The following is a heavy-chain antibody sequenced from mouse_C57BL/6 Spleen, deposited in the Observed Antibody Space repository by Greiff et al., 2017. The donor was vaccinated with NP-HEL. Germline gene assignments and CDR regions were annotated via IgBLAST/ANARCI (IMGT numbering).Heavy chain of an antibody. Sequence: VQLQQPGAELVKPGASVRMSCKASGYTFTGYWITWVRQRPGQGLEWIGDIYPGSGSTNYNEKFKSKATLTVDTSSSTAYMQLSSLTSEDSAVYYCASDYGSSYSYWGQGTTLTVSS. CDR3: ASDYGSSYSY. CDR2: IYPGSGST. V-gene: IGHV1-55*01. CDR1: GYTFTGYW. D-gene: IGHD1-1*01. J-gene: IGHJ2*01.